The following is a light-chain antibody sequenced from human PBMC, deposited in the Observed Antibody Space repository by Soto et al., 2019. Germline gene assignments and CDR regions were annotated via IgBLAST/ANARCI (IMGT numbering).Light chain of an antibody. J-gene: IGKJ2*01. CDR3: QQYGNPPPNA. CDR1: QSISSSY. Sequence: EIVLTLSQGTLSLSPGERATLSCRASQSISSSYLAWYQQKPGQAPRVLIYGASSRATGIPDRFSGSGSGTDFTLTISRLEPEDFAVYFCQQYGNPPPNAFGQGTKVEIK. CDR2: GAS. V-gene: IGKV3-20*01.